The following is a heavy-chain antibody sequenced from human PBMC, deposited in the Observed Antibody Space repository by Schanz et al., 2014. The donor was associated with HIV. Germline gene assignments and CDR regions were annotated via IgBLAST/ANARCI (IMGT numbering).Heavy chain of an antibody. V-gene: IGHV3-30*18. CDR1: AFNFDSYG. J-gene: IGHJ6*02. Sequence: QEQLVASGGGVVQPGRSLRLSCVASAFNFDSYGMHWVRQAPGKGLEWVAVISYDGTKKHYADSVKGRFTISRDNSKNSLYLVIKSLRAEDAAVYYCAKDRNYYESKYRGKGNYYYYYGMDVWGQGTTVTVSS. D-gene: IGHD3-22*01. CDR3: AKDRNYYESKYRGKGNYYYYYGMDV. CDR2: ISYDGTKK.